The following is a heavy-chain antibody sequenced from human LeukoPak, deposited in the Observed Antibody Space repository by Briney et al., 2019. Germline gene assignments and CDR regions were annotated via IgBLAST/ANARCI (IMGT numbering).Heavy chain of an antibody. V-gene: IGHV4-34*01. Sequence: SETLSLTCAVYGGSFSHYYWSWIRQSPGMGLEWIGEINDSGTINYNPSLMSRVTISVDKSKNQFSLKLTSATAADTAVYYCARRWNYGKNYYIDVWGKGATVSVSS. CDR1: GGSFSHYY. CDR3: ARRWNYGKNYYIDV. J-gene: IGHJ6*03. D-gene: IGHD1-7*01. CDR2: INDSGTI.